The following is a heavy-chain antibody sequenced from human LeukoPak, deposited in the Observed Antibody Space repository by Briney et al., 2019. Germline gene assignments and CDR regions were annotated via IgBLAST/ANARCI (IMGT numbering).Heavy chain of an antibody. D-gene: IGHD7-27*01. Sequence: GGSLRLSCAVSGFTFSSYAMSWVRQAPGKGLEWVSAISGSGGSTYYADSVQGRFTTSRDNSKNTLYLQMNSLRAEDTAIYYCAGRAELGRGFDYWGQGTLVTVSS. CDR3: AGRAELGRGFDY. CDR2: ISGSGGST. CDR1: GFTFSSYA. J-gene: IGHJ4*02. V-gene: IGHV3-23*01.